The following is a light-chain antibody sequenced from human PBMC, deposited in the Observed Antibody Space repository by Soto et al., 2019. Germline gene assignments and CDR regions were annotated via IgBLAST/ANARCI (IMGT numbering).Light chain of an antibody. Sequence: QSALTQPASVSGSPGRSITISCTGTRSDVGRYNYVSWYQQHPGKAPKLLIYEVTYRPSGVSTRFSASKSGSTASLTISGIQAEDEADYYCSSYSTTSSPHVLFGGGTKLTVL. CDR1: RSDVGRYNY. J-gene: IGLJ2*01. V-gene: IGLV2-14*01. CDR3: SSYSTTSSPHVL. CDR2: EVT.